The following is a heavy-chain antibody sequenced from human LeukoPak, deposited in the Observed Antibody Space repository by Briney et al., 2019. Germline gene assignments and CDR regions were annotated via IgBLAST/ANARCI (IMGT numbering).Heavy chain of an antibody. V-gene: IGHV1-2*02. CDR1: GYTFTGYD. CDR2: INPNSGGT. Sequence: ASVKVSCKASGYTFTGYDMHWVRQAPGQGLEWMGWINPNSGGTNYAQKFQGRVTMTRDTSISTAYMELSRLRSADTAVYYCARSVSSWYSRGVKVWFDPWGQGTLVTVSS. D-gene: IGHD6-13*01. CDR3: ARSVSSWYSRGVKVWFDP. J-gene: IGHJ5*02.